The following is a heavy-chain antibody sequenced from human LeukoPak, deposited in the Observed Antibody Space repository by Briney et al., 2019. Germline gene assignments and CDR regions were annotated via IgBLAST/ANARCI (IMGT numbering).Heavy chain of an antibody. CDR2: ISGSGGST. CDR1: GFTFSSYA. CDR3: AKDLTRSWMTTVTTAIDY. Sequence: PGGSLRLSCAASGFTFSSYAMSWVRQAPGKGLEWVSAISGSGGSTYYADSVKGRFTISRDNSKNTLYLQMSSLRAEDTAVYYCAKDLTRSWMTTVTTAIDYWGQGTLVTVSS. J-gene: IGHJ4*02. V-gene: IGHV3-23*01. D-gene: IGHD4-17*01.